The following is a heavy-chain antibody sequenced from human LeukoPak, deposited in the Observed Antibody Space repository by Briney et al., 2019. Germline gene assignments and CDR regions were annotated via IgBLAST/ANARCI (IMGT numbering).Heavy chain of an antibody. V-gene: IGHV3-74*01. Sequence: PGGSLRLSCAASGFTFSSNWMHWVRQAPGKGLVWVARINCDGSSKSYAAYVKGRLTISRDNAKNTLYLQMKSLRAEDTAVYYCAREEICSNGVYSSCMDAWGKGTTVTVSS. D-gene: IGHD2-8*01. J-gene: IGHJ6*03. CDR1: GFTFSSNW. CDR2: INCDGSSK. CDR3: AREEICSNGVYSSCMDA.